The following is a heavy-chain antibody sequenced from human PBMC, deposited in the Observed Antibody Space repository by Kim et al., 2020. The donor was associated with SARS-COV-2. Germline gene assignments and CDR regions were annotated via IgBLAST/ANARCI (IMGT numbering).Heavy chain of an antibody. CDR2: IYYSGRT. Sequence: SETLSLTCTVSGGSISNYYWSWIRQPPGKGLEWIGYIYYSGRTNYNPSLKSRVTISVDTSKNQFSLNLSSVTAADTAVYYCARGERRNYYTLRYYYYYYGMDVWGQGTTVTVSS. CDR3: ARGERRNYYTLRYYYYYYGMDV. J-gene: IGHJ6*02. V-gene: IGHV4-59*13. D-gene: IGHD3-22*01. CDR1: GGSISNYY.